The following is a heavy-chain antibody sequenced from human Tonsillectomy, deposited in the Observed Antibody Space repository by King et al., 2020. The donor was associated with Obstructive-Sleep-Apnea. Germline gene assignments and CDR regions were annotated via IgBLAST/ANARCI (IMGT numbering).Heavy chain of an antibody. CDR3: ARDGSSGWYVHWFDP. V-gene: IGHV1-2*02. J-gene: IGHJ5*02. CDR2: INPNSGGT. D-gene: IGHD6-19*01. CDR1: GYTFTGYY. Sequence: QLVQSGAEVKKSGASVKVSCKSSGYTFTGYYVHWVRQVPGQGLEWMGWINPNSGGTNYAQQFQGRVTMTRDTSITTAYMELSRLRSDDTAVYYCARDGSSGWYVHWFDPWGQGTLVTVSS.